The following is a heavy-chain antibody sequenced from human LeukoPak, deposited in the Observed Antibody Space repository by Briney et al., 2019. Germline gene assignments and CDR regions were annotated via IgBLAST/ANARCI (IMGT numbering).Heavy chain of an antibody. Sequence: ASVKVSCKASGYTFTGYCMHWVRQAPGQGLEWMGRINPNSGGTNYAQKFQGRVTMTRDTSISTAYMELSRLRSDDTAVYYCARGIAAAVHFDYWGQGTLVTVSS. V-gene: IGHV1-2*06. CDR3: ARGIAAAVHFDY. CDR1: GYTFTGYC. CDR2: INPNSGGT. J-gene: IGHJ4*02. D-gene: IGHD6-13*01.